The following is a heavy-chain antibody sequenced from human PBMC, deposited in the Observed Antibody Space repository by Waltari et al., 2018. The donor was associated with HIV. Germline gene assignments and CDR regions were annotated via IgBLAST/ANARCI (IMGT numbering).Heavy chain of an antibody. CDR1: GYTFTSYD. J-gene: IGHJ4*02. CDR2: RNPNKGNT. D-gene: IGHD3-9*01. CDR3: ARGIPAGRYETLTGQDY. V-gene: IGHV1-8*01. Sequence: QVQLVQSGAEVKTPGASVKVSCKASGYTFTSYDINWVRQATGPGVEWMGGRNPNKGNTGNSQKFQGRVTMTRNASITTAYMELSSLRSEDTAVYFCARGIPAGRYETLTGQDYWGQGTLVTVSS.